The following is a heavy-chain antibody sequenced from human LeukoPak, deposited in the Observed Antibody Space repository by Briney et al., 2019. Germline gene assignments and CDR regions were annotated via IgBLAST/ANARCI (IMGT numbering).Heavy chain of an antibody. Sequence: GVSLQISCQASGYTFTRNWISWVRPIPGKGLGWMGTIDPTDSYVNYCPSFEGHVTISTDRSINTVYLHWGSLRASDTAMYYCARHVPGYYGSGTNDFWGQGTLVTVAS. V-gene: IGHV5-10-1*01. CDR1: GYTFTRNW. D-gene: IGHD3-10*01. CDR3: ARHVPGYYGSGTNDF. CDR2: IDPTDSYV. J-gene: IGHJ4*02.